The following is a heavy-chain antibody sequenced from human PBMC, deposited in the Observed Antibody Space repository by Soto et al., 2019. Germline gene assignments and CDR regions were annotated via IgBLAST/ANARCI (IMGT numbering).Heavy chain of an antibody. D-gene: IGHD3-22*01. CDR3: ATDYYDSSGHQGGY. J-gene: IGHJ4*02. CDR2: FDPEDGET. Sequence: ASVKVSCKVSGYTLTELSMHWVRRARGKGLEWMGGFDPEDGETIYAQKFQGRVTMTEDTSTDTAYMELSSLRSEDTAVYYCATDYYDSSGHQGGYWGQGTLVTVSS. V-gene: IGHV1-24*01. CDR1: GYTLTELS.